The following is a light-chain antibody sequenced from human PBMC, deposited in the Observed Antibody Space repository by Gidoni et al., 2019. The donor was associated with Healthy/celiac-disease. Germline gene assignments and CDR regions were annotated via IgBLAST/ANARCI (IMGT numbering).Light chain of an antibody. CDR3: QQYGSSPPVT. CDR1: QSVSSSY. Sequence: EIVLTQSPGTLSLSPGERATLSCRASQSVSSSYLAWYQQKPGQAPRLLIYGASSRATGIPDRFSGSGSGTDFTLTISRLDPGDFAVYYCQQYGSSPPVTFGGGTKVEIK. CDR2: GAS. J-gene: IGKJ4*01. V-gene: IGKV3-20*01.